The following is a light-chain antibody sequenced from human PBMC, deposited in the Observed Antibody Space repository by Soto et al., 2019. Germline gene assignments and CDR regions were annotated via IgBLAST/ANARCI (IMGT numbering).Light chain of an antibody. CDR2: EVS. J-gene: IGLJ3*02. CDR3: ISYAGSNNGV. Sequence: QSALTQPPSASGSPGQSVTISCTGTSSDVGGYSYVSWYQQHPGKAPKLMLYEVSKRPSGVPDRFSGSKSGNTASLTVSGLQAEDEADYYCISYAGSNNGVFGGGTKVTVL. CDR1: SSDVGGYSY. V-gene: IGLV2-8*01.